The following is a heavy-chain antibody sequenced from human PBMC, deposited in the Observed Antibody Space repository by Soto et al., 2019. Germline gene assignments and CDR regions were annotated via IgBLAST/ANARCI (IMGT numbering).Heavy chain of an antibody. V-gene: IGHV3-30-3*01. CDR3: AKETSAYEIDY. Sequence: QVQLVESGGGVVQPGRSLRLSCAASGFIFSGCAMHWVRQAPGKGLEWVAVISYDGNTKYYADSVKGRFTVSRDNSKNTLYVQMNNLSAEDTAMYYCAKETSAYEIDYWGQGTLVTVSS. CDR2: ISYDGNTK. J-gene: IGHJ4*02. CDR1: GFIFSGCA. D-gene: IGHD5-12*01.